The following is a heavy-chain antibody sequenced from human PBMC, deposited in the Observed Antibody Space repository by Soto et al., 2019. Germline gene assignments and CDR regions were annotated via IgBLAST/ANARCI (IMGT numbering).Heavy chain of an antibody. D-gene: IGHD4-17*01. CDR1: GFTFSSYA. V-gene: IGHV3-23*01. CDR2: ISGRGGST. CDR3: ANAAVTGTYYYFDY. Sequence: EVQLLESGGGLVQPGGSLRLSCAASGFTFSSYAMSWVRQAPGKGLEWVSAISGRGGSTYYGDSVKGRFTISRDNPKNTLYLQMNSLTAEDTALYYCANAAVTGTYYYFDYWGQGTLVTVSS. J-gene: IGHJ4*02.